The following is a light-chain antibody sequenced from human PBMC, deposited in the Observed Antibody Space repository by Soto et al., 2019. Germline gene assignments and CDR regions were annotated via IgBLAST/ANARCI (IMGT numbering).Light chain of an antibody. Sequence: EIVLTQSPGTLSFSPGERATLSCRASQSVSSNYLAWYQQKPGQAPRLLIYGASSRATGIPDRFSGSGSGTDFTLTISRLEPEDVAVYFCQQYGSSRTFGQGTKVEIK. CDR2: GAS. J-gene: IGKJ1*01. V-gene: IGKV3-20*01. CDR3: QQYGSSRT. CDR1: QSVSSNY.